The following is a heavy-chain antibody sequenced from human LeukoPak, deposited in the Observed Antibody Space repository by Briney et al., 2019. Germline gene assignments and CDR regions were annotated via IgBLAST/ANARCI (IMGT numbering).Heavy chain of an antibody. J-gene: IGHJ5*02. CDR2: LSGSGDGQ. Sequence: GGSLRLSCSASGFTFTNYGMSWVRQAPGKGLEWVSGLSGSGDGQFYADSVESRFTISRDIFNNIWYLQMNSLRAEDTAVYYCAKGCQCPSGLSSWFDPRGQGTLVAVSS. CDR3: AKGCQCPSGLSSWFDP. CDR1: GFTFTNYG. D-gene: IGHD1-14*01. V-gene: IGHV3-23*01.